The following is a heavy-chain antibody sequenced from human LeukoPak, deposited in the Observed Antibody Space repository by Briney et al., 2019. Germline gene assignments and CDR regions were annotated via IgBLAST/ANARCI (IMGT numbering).Heavy chain of an antibody. CDR3: AREGVSGDAFDM. J-gene: IGHJ3*02. V-gene: IGHV1-2*02. Sequence: ASVKVSCKASGYTFTGYYMHWVRQAPGQGLEWMGWINPNSGGTNYAQKFQGRVTMTRDTSISTAYMELSRLRSDDTAVYCCAREGVSGDAFDMWGQRTMVTVSS. D-gene: IGHD2-8*01. CDR2: INPNSGGT. CDR1: GYTFTGYY.